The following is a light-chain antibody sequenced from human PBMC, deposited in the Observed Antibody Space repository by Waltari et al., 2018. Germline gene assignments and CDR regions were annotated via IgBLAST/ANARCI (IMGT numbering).Light chain of an antibody. V-gene: IGKV2-30*02. J-gene: IGKJ5*01. Sequence: DVVMTKSPLSLPVTLGQPASISCRSSQSRVHSDGNTYLNWLGQRPGQSPRRLIYKVSRRDAGVPDRFSGSGSGTDFTLKISAVEAEDVGIYYCMQGTHWPPITFGQGTRLEIK. CDR2: KVS. CDR3: MQGTHWPPIT. CDR1: QSRVHSDGNTY.